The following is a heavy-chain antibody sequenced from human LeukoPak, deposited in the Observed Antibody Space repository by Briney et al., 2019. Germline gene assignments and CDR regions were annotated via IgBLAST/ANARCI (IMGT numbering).Heavy chain of an antibody. CDR1: GGSISSYY. Sequence: SETLSLTCTVSGGSISSYYWSWIRQPPGKGLDWIGYIYYSGRTNYNPPLKSPVTLSVATSKNQFSLTLSSVTAADTAVYYCASSAPYYDFWSGYPYYYMDVWGKGTTVTVSS. CDR3: ASSAPYYDFWSGYPYYYMDV. CDR2: IYYSGRT. J-gene: IGHJ6*03. D-gene: IGHD3-3*01. V-gene: IGHV4-59*01.